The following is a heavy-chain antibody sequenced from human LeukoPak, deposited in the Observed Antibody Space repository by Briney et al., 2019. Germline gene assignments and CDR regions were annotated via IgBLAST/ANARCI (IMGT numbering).Heavy chain of an antibody. Sequence: EASVKVSCKASGYTFTSYDINWVRQATGQGREWMGWMNPNSGNTGYAQKFQGRVTITRNTSISTAYMEMRRERCEDTAVYYCARGIPLVQGSFDYWGQGTLVTVSS. J-gene: IGHJ4*02. CDR3: ARGIPLVQGSFDY. V-gene: IGHV1-8*03. CDR1: GYTFTSYD. CDR2: MNPNSGNT. D-gene: IGHD6-6*01.